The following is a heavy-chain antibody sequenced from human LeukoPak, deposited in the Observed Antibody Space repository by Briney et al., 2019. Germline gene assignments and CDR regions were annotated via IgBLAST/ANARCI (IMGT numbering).Heavy chain of an antibody. V-gene: IGHV4-39*01. Sequence: SETLSLTCSVSGGSISRNSYYWGWIRQPPGQGLEWIGSLYYSGSTYHNPSLKSRVTISVDTSKNQFSLKLSSVTAADTAVYYCAIFDYVWGSYRNDYWGQGTLVTVSS. CDR1: GGSISRNSYY. CDR3: AIFDYVWGSYRNDY. D-gene: IGHD3-16*02. J-gene: IGHJ4*02. CDR2: LYYSGST.